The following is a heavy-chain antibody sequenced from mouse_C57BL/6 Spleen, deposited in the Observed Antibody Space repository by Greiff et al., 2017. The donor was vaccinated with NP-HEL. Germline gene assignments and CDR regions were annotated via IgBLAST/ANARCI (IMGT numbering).Heavy chain of an antibody. Sequence: VNVVESGAELVKPGASVKISCKASGYTFTDYYINWVKQRPGQGLEWIGKIGPGSGSTYYNEKFKGKATLTADKSSSTAYMQLSSLTSEDSAVYFCAREGVYYGSSYGYFDVWGTGTTVTVSS. D-gene: IGHD1-1*01. CDR2: IGPGSGST. CDR1: GYTFTDYY. CDR3: AREGVYYGSSYGYFDV. J-gene: IGHJ1*03. V-gene: IGHV1-77*01.